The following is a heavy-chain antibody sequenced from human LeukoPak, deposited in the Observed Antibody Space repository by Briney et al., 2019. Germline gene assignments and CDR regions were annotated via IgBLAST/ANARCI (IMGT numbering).Heavy chain of an antibody. V-gene: IGHV1-2*02. J-gene: IGHJ5*02. CDR3: ARVRRVAGTKSWLDP. Sequence: ASVKVSCKASGYTFTGYYMHWVRQAPGQGLEWMGWINPNSGGTNYAQKFQGRVTMTRDTSISTAYMELSRLRSDDTAVYYCARVRRVAGTKSWLDPWGQGTLVTVSS. CDR1: GYTFTGYY. CDR2: INPNSGGT. D-gene: IGHD6-19*01.